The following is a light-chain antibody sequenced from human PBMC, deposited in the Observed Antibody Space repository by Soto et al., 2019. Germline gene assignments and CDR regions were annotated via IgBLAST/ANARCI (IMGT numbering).Light chain of an antibody. J-gene: IGKJ2*01. CDR1: QSISSW. Sequence: DIQMTQSPSTLSASVGDRVTITGRASQSISSWLAWYQQKPGKAPKLRIYDASSLESGVPSRFSGSGSGTEFTLTICSLQPDDFAAYYCQQYNSYPYTFGQGTKLEIK. V-gene: IGKV1-5*01. CDR2: DAS. CDR3: QQYNSYPYT.